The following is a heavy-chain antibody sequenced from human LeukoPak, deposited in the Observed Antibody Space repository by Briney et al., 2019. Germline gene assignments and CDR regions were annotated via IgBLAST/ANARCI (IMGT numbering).Heavy chain of an antibody. Sequence: SGTLSLTCVVSGGSIRNTDWWSWVRQPPGKGLEWIGEINHSGSTNYNPSLKSRVTISVDTSKNQFSLKLTSVTAADTAVYYCARPPYSSGLGGNWFDPWGQGTLVTVSS. CDR1: GGSIRNTDW. V-gene: IGHV4-4*02. D-gene: IGHD6-19*01. J-gene: IGHJ5*02. CDR2: INHSGST. CDR3: ARPPYSSGLGGNWFDP.